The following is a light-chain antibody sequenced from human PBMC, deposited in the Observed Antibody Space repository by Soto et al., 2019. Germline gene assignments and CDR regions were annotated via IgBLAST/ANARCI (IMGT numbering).Light chain of an antibody. CDR3: CSYGFAGSDYLV. Sequence: QYALTQPPSASGYPGQSVTISCTGAISDVGGNDYVSWYQHHPGKVPKLMIFEVNKRPSGVPHRFSGSKSGNTASLTVSGLQAEDEADYYCCSYGFAGSDYLVFCGGTKLTVL. J-gene: IGLJ3*02. CDR1: ISDVGGNDY. V-gene: IGLV2-8*01. CDR2: EVN.